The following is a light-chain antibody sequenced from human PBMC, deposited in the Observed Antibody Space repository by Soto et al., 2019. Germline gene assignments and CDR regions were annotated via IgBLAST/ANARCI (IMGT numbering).Light chain of an antibody. V-gene: IGLV1-47*01. CDR3: AAWDDSLSGFYV. CDR2: RNN. CDR1: SSNIGTNY. Sequence: QSALTQPPSASGTPGQRVTMSCSGSSSNIGTNYVYWYQQLPGTAPKILIYRNNQRPSGVPDRFSGSKSGTSASLAISGLRSEDEADYYCAAWDDSLSGFYVFGTGTKVTVL. J-gene: IGLJ1*01.